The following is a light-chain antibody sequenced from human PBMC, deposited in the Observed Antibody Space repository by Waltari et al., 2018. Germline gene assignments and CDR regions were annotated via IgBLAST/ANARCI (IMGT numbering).Light chain of an antibody. CDR1: QSVSSSY. V-gene: IGKV3-20*01. CDR2: CAS. Sequence: EIVLTQSPGTPSLSPGERTTHSCRASQSVSSSYLAWYQQKPGQAPRLLIYCASSRATGIPDRFSGSGSGTDFTLTISRLEPEDFAVYYCQQYGSSSWTFGQGTKVEIK. J-gene: IGKJ1*01. CDR3: QQYGSSSWT.